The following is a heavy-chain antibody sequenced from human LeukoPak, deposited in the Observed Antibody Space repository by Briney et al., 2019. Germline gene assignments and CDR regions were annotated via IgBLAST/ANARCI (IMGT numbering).Heavy chain of an antibody. Sequence: GASVKVSCKASGGTFSSYAISWVRQAPGQGLEWMGGIIPIFGTANYAQKFQGRVTITADESTSTAYMGLSSLRSEDTAVYYCARGHYDSGGYYPFDYWGQGTLVTVSS. CDR3: ARGHYDSGGYYPFDY. CDR1: GGTFSSYA. V-gene: IGHV1-69*13. CDR2: IIPIFGTA. D-gene: IGHD3-22*01. J-gene: IGHJ4*02.